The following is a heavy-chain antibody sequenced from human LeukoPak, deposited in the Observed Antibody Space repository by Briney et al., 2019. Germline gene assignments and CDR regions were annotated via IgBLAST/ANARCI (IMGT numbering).Heavy chain of an antibody. J-gene: IGHJ4*02. CDR3: ARDRSSGWYTVDY. CDR1: GYTFTTYD. D-gene: IGHD6-19*01. Sequence: ASVKVSCKASGYTFTTYDINWVRQAPGQGLEWMGWINTNTGNPTYAQGFTGRFVFSLDTSVSTAYLQICSLKAEDTAVYYCARDRSSGWYTVDYWGQGTLVTVSS. V-gene: IGHV7-4-1*01. CDR2: INTNTGNP.